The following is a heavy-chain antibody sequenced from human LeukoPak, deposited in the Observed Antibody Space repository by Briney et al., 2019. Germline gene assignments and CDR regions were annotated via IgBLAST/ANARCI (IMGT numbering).Heavy chain of an antibody. J-gene: IGHJ4*02. Sequence: PGGSLRLSCAASGFTFSSYGMHWVRQAPGKGLEWVAVISYDGSNKYYADSVKGRFTISRDNSKNTLYLQMNSLRAEDTAVYYCTKDLLSGSGSYGTFDHWGQGTLVTVSS. V-gene: IGHV3-30*18. CDR3: TKDLLSGSGSYGTFDH. CDR2: ISYDGSNK. D-gene: IGHD3-10*01. CDR1: GFTFSSYG.